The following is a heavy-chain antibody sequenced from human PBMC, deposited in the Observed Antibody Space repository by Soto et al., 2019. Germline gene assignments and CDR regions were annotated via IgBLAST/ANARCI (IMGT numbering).Heavy chain of an antibody. Sequence: QEQLVESGGGVVQPGRSLRLSCEASGFIFANYGMHWVRQAPGKGLEWVALITYEGSNKYYADAVKGRITISRDNAKNMVSLQMDSLRAEDTAVYYCAKARGANNWANYYGLDVWGQGTTVTVSS. CDR1: GFIFANYG. CDR3: AKARGANNWANYYGLDV. CDR2: ITYEGSNK. J-gene: IGHJ6*02. V-gene: IGHV3-30*18. D-gene: IGHD1-20*01.